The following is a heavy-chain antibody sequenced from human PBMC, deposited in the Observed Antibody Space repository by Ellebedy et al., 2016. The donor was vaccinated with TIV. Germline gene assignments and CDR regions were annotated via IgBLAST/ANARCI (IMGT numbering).Heavy chain of an antibody. CDR3: ARDRMGGSFDD. CDR2: ITKSSTTI. CDR1: GFTFSSYD. Sequence: GESLKISCAASGFTFSSYDMNWVRQAPGKGLEWISFITKSSTTIYYADSVKGRFTISRDNAQSSVFLEMNSLRDDDTDVYYCARDRMGGSFDDWGQGTLVTVSS. D-gene: IGHD2-15*01. J-gene: IGHJ4*02. V-gene: IGHV3-48*02.